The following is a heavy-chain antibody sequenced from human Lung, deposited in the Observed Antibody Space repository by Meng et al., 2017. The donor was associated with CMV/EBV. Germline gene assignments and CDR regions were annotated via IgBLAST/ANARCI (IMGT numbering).Heavy chain of an antibody. CDR3: ARDPYATGWAG. V-gene: IGHV4-4*02. CDR1: GASISISTW. Sequence: VSPQEVGPGFVQPSGTLSLLCAASGASISISTWWIGVRQPPGKGLEWIGEIYHSGGTNYNPSLRGRVTISLDKSKNQFSPTLRSVTAADTAVYYCARDPYATGWAGWGQGTLVTVSS. CDR2: IYHSGGT. J-gene: IGHJ4*02. D-gene: IGHD6-19*01.